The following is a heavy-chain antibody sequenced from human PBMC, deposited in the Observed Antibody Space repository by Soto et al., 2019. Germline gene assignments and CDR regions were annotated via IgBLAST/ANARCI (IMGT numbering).Heavy chain of an antibody. CDR2: INHSGST. J-gene: IGHJ5*02. D-gene: IGHD3-16*01. Sequence: SETLSLTCAVYGGSFSGYYWNWIRQPPGKGLEWIGEINHSGSTNYNPSLKSRVTISVDTSKNQFSLKLSSVTAADTAVYYCASLSLGLDESWGQGTLVTVSS. CDR1: GGSFSGYY. CDR3: ASLSLGLDES. V-gene: IGHV4-34*01.